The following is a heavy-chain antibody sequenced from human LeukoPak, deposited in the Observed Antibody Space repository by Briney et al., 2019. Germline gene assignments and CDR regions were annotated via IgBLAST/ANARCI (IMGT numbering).Heavy chain of an antibody. CDR2: ITPNADRT. CDR1: GFTFGSYG. Sequence: QPGGSLRLSCAASGFTFGSYGMSWVRQAPGKGLEWVSFITPNADRTSYADSVEGRFTISRDNPRNTLYMQMNSLRDEDTALYYCAIMHGYYDGSGYWVQWGQGTLVTVSS. D-gene: IGHD3-22*01. CDR3: AIMHGYYDGSGYWVQ. J-gene: IGHJ1*01. V-gene: IGHV3-23*01.